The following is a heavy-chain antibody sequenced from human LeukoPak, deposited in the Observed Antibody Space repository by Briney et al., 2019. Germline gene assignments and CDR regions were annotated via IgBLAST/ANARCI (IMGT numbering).Heavy chain of an antibody. CDR1: GFTFSSHG. CDR3: ATGKDDSGSYYRPIDY. V-gene: IGHV3-33*01. CDR2: IWYDGSDQ. D-gene: IGHD3-10*01. Sequence: PGGSLRLSCAASGFTFSSHGMHWVRQAPGKGLEWVAAIWYDGSDQDYADSVKGRFTISRDNSENTLYLQMNSLRAEDTALYYCATGKDDSGSYYRPIDYWGRGTLVTVSS. J-gene: IGHJ4*02.